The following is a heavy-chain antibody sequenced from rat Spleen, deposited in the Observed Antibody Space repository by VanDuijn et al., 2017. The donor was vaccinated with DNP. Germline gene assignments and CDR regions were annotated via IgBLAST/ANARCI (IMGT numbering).Heavy chain of an antibody. V-gene: IGHV5-25*01. D-gene: IGHD1-6*01. CDR1: GFTFSDYD. CDR3: ARYYGYAMDA. J-gene: IGHJ4*01. CDR2: ISTSGGST. Sequence: EVQLVESGGGLVQPGRSLKLSCAASGFTFSDYDMAWVRQAPTKGLEWVASISTSGGSTYYRDSVKGRFTVSRDNAKSTLYLQMDSLRSEDTATYYCARYYGYAMDAWGQGTSVTVSS.